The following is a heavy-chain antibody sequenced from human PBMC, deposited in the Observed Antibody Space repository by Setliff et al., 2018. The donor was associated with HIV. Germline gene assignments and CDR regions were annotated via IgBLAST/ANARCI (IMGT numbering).Heavy chain of an antibody. D-gene: IGHD3-10*01. J-gene: IGHJ5*02. CDR1: GASISSNDYY. Sequence: SETLSLTCTVSGASISSNDYYWGWIRQPPGKGLEWIANIHYSGSIYYNPSLKSRVTVSVGTSKKQFFLNLSFATAADTAVYYCAREGARHYGSGRYHSWFDPWGQGTQVTVSS. CDR3: AREGARHYGSGRYHSWFDP. CDR2: IHYSGSI. V-gene: IGHV4-39*02.